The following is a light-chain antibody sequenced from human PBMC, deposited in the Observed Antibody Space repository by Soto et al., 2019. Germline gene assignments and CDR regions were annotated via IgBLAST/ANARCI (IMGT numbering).Light chain of an antibody. CDR3: QQYGSSPYT. Sequence: EIVLTQSPGTLSLSPGERATLSCRASQSVSSSYLAWYQQKPGQAPRLLIYGASRRATGIPDRFSGSGSGTEFTLTISRLEPEDFAVNYCQQYGSSPYTFGQGTKLEIK. CDR2: GAS. V-gene: IGKV3-20*01. J-gene: IGKJ2*01. CDR1: QSVSSSY.